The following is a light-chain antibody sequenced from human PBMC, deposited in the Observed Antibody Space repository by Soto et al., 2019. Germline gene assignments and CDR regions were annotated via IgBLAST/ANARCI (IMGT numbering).Light chain of an antibody. Sequence: DIQMTQSPSSVSASVGDRVTITCRASQSVANWLAWYQQKPGEAPKSLVYETSTLQSGVPSRFSGSGSGTYFTLTINSLQPEDFATYYCQQYDNFPPTFGGGTKVDI. J-gene: IGKJ4*01. CDR3: QQYDNFPPT. CDR2: ETS. V-gene: IGKV1D-16*01. CDR1: QSVANW.